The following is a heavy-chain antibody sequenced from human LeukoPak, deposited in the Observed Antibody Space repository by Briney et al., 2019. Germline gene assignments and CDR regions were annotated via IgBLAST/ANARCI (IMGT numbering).Heavy chain of an antibody. CDR1: GFAFSGYG. CDR3: AKDLEQNDY. V-gene: IGHV3-30*02. Sequence: GGSLRLSCAASGFAFSGYGMHWVRQAPGKGLEWVAFIRYDGSNKYYADSVKGRFTISRDNSKNTLYLQMNSLRPEDTAVYYCAKDLEQNDYWGQGTLVTFSS. J-gene: IGHJ4*02. CDR2: IRYDGSNK.